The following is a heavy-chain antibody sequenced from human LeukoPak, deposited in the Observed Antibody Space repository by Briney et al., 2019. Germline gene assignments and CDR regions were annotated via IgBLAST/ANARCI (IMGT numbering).Heavy chain of an antibody. Sequence: SVKVSCKASGGTFSSYAIRWARQAPGQGLEWMGRIIPIFGTANYAQKFQGRVTITTDESTSTAYMELSSLRSEDTAVYYCARGGIAAAGTYYWYFDLWGRGTLVTVSS. CDR1: GGTFSSYA. V-gene: IGHV1-69*05. CDR3: ARGGIAAAGTYYWYFDL. D-gene: IGHD6-13*01. J-gene: IGHJ2*01. CDR2: IIPIFGTA.